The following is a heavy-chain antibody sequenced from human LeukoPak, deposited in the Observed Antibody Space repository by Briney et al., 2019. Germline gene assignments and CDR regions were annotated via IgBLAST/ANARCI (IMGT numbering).Heavy chain of an antibody. D-gene: IGHD3-16*01. CDR1: GFTFGTSA. CDR2: ITSGDGSP. J-gene: IGHJ4*02. Sequence: GGSLSLSCAASGFTFGTSAMSWVRQTPEKGLEWVSTITSGDGSPYYADSVKGRFTISRDNSNNMLYLQMNSLRAEDTAVYYCTKRGAYYVDYWGRGIPVTVSS. CDR3: TKRGAYYVDY. V-gene: IGHV3-23*01.